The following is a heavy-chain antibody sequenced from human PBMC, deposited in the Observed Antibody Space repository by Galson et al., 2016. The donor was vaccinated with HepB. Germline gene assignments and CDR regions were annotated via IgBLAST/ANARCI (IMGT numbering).Heavy chain of an antibody. D-gene: IGHD4-17*01. CDR3: AVNEVLRRVVDY. J-gene: IGHJ4*02. Sequence: SETLSLTCTVTGGSIISSSYYWDWIRQPPGKGLEWIGSIYYNGGTYYNPSLKSRVTMSIDTSKNQFSLNLNSVTAVDTAIYYCAVNEVLRRVVDYWGQGTLVTVSS. CDR1: GGSIISSSYY. V-gene: IGHV4-39*01. CDR2: IYYNGGT.